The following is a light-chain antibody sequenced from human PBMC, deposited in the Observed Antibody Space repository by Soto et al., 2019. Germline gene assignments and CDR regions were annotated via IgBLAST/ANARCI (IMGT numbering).Light chain of an antibody. CDR3: QQYSSDST. J-gene: IGKJ1*01. CDR2: RAS. CDR1: QNINNW. V-gene: IGKV1-5*03. Sequence: DIQMTQSPSTLSASVGDRVTITCRASQNINNWLAWYQQKPGKAPKLLIYRASSLENGLPSRFSGRGSGTDFIFTIISLQPDDFATYYCQQYSSDSTFGQGTKVEIK.